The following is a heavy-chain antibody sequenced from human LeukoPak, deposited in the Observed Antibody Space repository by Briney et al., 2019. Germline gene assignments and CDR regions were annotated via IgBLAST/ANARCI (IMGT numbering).Heavy chain of an antibody. CDR2: MNPNSGNT. Sequence: ASVKVSCKASGYTFTSYDINWVRQATGQGLGWMGWMNPNSGNTGYAQKFQGRVTITRNTSISTAYMELSSLRSEDTAVYYCARVGVVPAADFDYWGQGPWSPSPQ. J-gene: IGHJ4*02. CDR1: GYTFTSYD. CDR3: ARVGVVPAADFDY. D-gene: IGHD2-2*01. V-gene: IGHV1-8*03.